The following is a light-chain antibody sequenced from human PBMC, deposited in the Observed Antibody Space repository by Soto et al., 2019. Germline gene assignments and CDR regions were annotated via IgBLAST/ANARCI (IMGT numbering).Light chain of an antibody. CDR3: HCYQFDSARVYS. Sequence: EVVLTQSPATLYLSPGERATLSCRASQSVTSTYLAWYQQKPGQSPRLIIYGGSIRASGFPDRFSGGGSGTDFTLTMSRLEPGDCAVDSGHCYQFDSARVYSVGEGIKLDI. J-gene: IGKJ2*03. CDR2: GGS. CDR1: QSVTSTY. V-gene: IGKV3-20*01.